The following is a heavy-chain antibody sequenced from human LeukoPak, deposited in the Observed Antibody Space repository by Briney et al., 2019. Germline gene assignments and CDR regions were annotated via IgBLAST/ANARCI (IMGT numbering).Heavy chain of an antibody. J-gene: IGHJ4*02. CDR1: GFTFSTYW. D-gene: IGHD5-18*01. CDR3: ARGHVDTTMAGEFDY. Sequence: TGGSLRLSCAASGFTFSTYWMSWVRQAPGKGLEWVANIKQDESEKYYVDSVKGRFTISRDNAKNSLYLQMSSLRVEDTAVYYCARGHVDTTMAGEFDYWGQGTLVTVSS. V-gene: IGHV3-7*01. CDR2: IKQDESEK.